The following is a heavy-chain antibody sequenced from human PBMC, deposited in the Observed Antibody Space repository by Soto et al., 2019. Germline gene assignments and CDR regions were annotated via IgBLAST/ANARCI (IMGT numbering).Heavy chain of an antibody. Sequence: QVQLVQSGAEVKKPGSSVKVSCKASGGTSSSYAISWVRQAPGQGLEWMGGIIPIFGTANYAQKFQGRVTITADESTSTAYMELSSLRSEDTAVYYCARDHDRTTPYYYYGMDVWGQGTTVTVSS. CDR3: ARDHDRTTPYYYYGMDV. V-gene: IGHV1-69*12. CDR2: IIPIFGTA. CDR1: GGTSSSYA. D-gene: IGHD1-1*01. J-gene: IGHJ6*02.